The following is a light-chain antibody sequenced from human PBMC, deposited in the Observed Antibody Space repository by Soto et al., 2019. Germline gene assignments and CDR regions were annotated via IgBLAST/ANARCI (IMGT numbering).Light chain of an antibody. CDR1: SSDVGGYNY. Sequence: QSALTQPASVSGSPGQSITISCTGTSSDVGGYNYVSWYQQHPGKAPKLMIYDVSNRPSGVPNRFSGSKSGNTASLTISGLQAEHEAYYYCISYTSSSTRVVFGGGTKLTVL. J-gene: IGLJ2*01. V-gene: IGLV2-14*01. CDR3: ISYTSSSTRVV. CDR2: DVS.